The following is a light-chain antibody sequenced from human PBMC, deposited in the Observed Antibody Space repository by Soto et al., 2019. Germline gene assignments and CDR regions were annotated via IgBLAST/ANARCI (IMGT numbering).Light chain of an antibody. CDR3: QQRRNWPMIT. J-gene: IGKJ5*01. V-gene: IGKV3-11*01. CDR2: DAS. Sequence: EIVLTQSPATLSLSPGERATLACRASQSVSIYLAWYQQKPGQAPRLLIYDASNRATGIPARFSGSGSGTDFTLTISSLEPEAFAVYYCQQRRNWPMITFGQGTRLDIK. CDR1: QSVSIY.